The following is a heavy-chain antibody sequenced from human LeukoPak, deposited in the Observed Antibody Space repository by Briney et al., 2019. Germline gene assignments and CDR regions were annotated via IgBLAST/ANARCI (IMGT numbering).Heavy chain of an antibody. CDR2: INHSGST. Sequence: PSETLSLTCAVYGDSFSGYYWSWVRQPPGKGVEWVGEINHSGSTNYSPSLKSRVTISVDPSKNQFSLKLSSVTAADTAVYYCARTTQWFGANAFDIWGQGTMVTVSS. V-gene: IGHV4-34*01. CDR1: GDSFSGYY. CDR3: ARTTQWFGANAFDI. D-gene: IGHD3-10*01. J-gene: IGHJ3*02.